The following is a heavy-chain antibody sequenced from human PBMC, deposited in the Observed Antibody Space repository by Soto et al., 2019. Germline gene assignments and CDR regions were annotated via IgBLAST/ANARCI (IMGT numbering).Heavy chain of an antibody. CDR2: IWYDGSNK. J-gene: IGHJ6*02. Sequence: PGGSLRLSCAASGFTFSSYGMHWVRQAPGKGLEWVAVIWYDGSNKYYADSVKGRFTISRDNSKNTLYLQMNSLRAEDTAVYYCARAPKSLLYGMDVWGQGTTVTVSS. CDR3: ARAPKSLLYGMDV. CDR1: GFTFSSYG. V-gene: IGHV3-33*01.